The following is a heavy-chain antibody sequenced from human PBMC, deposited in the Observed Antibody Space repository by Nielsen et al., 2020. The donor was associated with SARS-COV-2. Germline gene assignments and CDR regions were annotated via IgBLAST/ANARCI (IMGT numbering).Heavy chain of an antibody. CDR2: ISYDGSNK. D-gene: IGHD1-1*01. Sequence: SLKISCAASGFTFSSYAMHWVRQAPGKGLEWVAVISYDGSNKYYADSVKGRLTISRDNSKNTLYLQMNSLRAEDTTVYYCARDETGTTLYYYYGMDVWGQGTTVTVSS. J-gene: IGHJ6*02. V-gene: IGHV3-30-3*01. CDR3: ARDETGTTLYYYYGMDV. CDR1: GFTFSSYA.